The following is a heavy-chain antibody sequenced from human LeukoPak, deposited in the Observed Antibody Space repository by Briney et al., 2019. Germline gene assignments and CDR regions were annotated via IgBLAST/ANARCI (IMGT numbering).Heavy chain of an antibody. CDR3: AKSASITMVRGVIIIY. J-gene: IGHJ4*02. CDR2: ISGSGGST. Sequence: GGSLRLSCAASGFIFDDYGMSWVRQAPGKGLEWVSAISGSGGSTYYADSVKGRFTISRDNSKNTLYLQMNSLRAEDTAVYYCAKSASITMVRGVIIIYWGQGTLVTVSS. CDR1: GFIFDDYG. D-gene: IGHD3-10*01. V-gene: IGHV3-23*01.